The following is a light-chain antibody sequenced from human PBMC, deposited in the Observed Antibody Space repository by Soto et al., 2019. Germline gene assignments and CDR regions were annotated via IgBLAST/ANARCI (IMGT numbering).Light chain of an antibody. CDR3: SSYTGSSTYV. J-gene: IGLJ1*01. V-gene: IGLV2-14*01. CDR1: SSDVGGYNY. CDR2: DVS. Sequence: QSALTQPASVSGSPGQSITISCTGTSSDVGGYNYVSWYQQHPGKAPKLMIYDVSNRPSGISNRFSGSKSSNTASLTISGLQAEDEADYYCSSYTGSSTYVFGTGTKVTVL.